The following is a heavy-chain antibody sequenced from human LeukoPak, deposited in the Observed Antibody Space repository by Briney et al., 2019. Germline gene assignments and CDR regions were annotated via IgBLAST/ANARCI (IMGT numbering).Heavy chain of an antibody. CDR3: AKDDAWLRFGE. CDR1: GFTFSSFA. J-gene: IGHJ4*02. D-gene: IGHD3-10*01. CDR2: ISDNSGNT. V-gene: IGHV3-23*01. Sequence: PGGSLRLSCAASGFTFSSFAMSWVRQAPGQGLEWVSAISDNSGNTYYADSVKGRFTISRDNSKNTLYLEVISLTAEDTAVYYCAKDDAWLRFGEWSQGTLVTVSS.